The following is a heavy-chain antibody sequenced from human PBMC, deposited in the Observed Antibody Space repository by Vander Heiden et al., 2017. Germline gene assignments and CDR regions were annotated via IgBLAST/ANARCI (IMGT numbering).Heavy chain of an antibody. Sequence: QVQLVESGGGVVQPGRSLRLSCAAAGFPFSSYGMPWVRQAPGKGLGWVSVIWYDGSNNSYADAWMGRFTISRDNSKNTLYLLMNSLRAAANAVYYCAVDISRVGWLHYFDYWGQGTLVTVSS. CDR2: IWYDGSNN. J-gene: IGHJ4*02. CDR3: AVDISRVGWLHYFDY. D-gene: IGHD2-2*03. V-gene: IGHV3-33*01. CDR1: GFPFSSYG.